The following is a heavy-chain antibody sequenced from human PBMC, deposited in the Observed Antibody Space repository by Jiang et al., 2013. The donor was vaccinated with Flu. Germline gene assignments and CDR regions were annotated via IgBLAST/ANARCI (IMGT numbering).Heavy chain of an antibody. J-gene: IGHJ4*02. Sequence: IIYPGDSDTRYSPSFQGQVTISADKSISTAYLQWSSLKASDTAMYYCARLDLITMVRGTYFDYWGQGTLVTVSS. CDR2: IYPGDSDT. D-gene: IGHD3-10*01. V-gene: IGHV5-51*01. CDR3: ARLDLITMVRGTYFDY.